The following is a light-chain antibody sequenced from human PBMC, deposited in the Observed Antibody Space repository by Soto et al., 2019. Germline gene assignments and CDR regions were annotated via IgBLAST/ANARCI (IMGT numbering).Light chain of an antibody. V-gene: IGKV3-15*01. CDR3: QQYNNWPPLT. Sequence: EIVMTQSPATLSVSPGERATLSCRASQSVSSNLAWYQQKPGQAPRLLIYGASTRATGIPARFSGSGSGTEFTLTISSLQSEDFAVYYCQQYNNWPPLTVVGGTKVESK. CDR1: QSVSSN. CDR2: GAS. J-gene: IGKJ4*01.